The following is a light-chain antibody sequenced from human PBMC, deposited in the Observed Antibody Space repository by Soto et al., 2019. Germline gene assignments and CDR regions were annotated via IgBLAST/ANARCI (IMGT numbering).Light chain of an antibody. CDR3: HHYGTSSWT. Sequence: EIVLTQSPGTLSLSPGERATLYCRASQSVNSRYLAWYQQKPGQPPRLLIFGASSRATGIPERFSGSGSGTDFTLTISRLEPEDFAVYYCHHYGTSSWTFGQGTKVDIK. CDR1: QSVNSRY. V-gene: IGKV3-20*01. CDR2: GAS. J-gene: IGKJ1*01.